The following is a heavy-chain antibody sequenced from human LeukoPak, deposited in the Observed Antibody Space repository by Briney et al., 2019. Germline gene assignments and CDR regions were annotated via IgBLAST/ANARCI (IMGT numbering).Heavy chain of an antibody. V-gene: IGHV1-69*04. CDR3: ATVRGLLLSRYFDY. CDR1: GGTFSSYA. J-gene: IGHJ4*02. Sequence: SVKVSCKASGGTFSSYAISWVRQAPGQGLEWMGRIIPILGIANYAQKFQGRVTITADKSTSTAYMELSSLRSEDTAVYYCATVRGLLLSRYFDYWGQGTLVTVSS. CDR2: IIPILGIA. D-gene: IGHD2-15*01.